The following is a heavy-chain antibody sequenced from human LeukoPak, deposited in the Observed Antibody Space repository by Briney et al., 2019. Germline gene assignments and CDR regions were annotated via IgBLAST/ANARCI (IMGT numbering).Heavy chain of an antibody. V-gene: IGHV3-66*01. J-gene: IGHJ4*02. CDR3: ARDSGTTVGYFDY. CDR1: GFTVSTNY. D-gene: IGHD4-23*01. CDR2: IYSGGNT. Sequence: PGGSLRLSCAASGFTVSTNYMSWARQAPGRGLEWVSVIYSGGNTYYADSVKGRFTISRDNSKNTLYLQMNSLRADDTAVYYCARDSGTTVGYFDYWGQGTLVTVSS.